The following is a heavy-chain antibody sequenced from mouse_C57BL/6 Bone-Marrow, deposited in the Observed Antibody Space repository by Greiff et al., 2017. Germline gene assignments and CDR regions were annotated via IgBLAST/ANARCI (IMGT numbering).Heavy chain of an antibody. CDR3: AREDGSRSYDAMDY. Sequence: QVQLQQSGPGLVQPSQSLSITCTVSGFSLTSYGVHWVRQSPGKGLEWLGVIWSGGSTDYNAAFISRLSISKDNSKSQVFFKMISLQAEETDIYYSAREDGSRSYDAMDYWGQGTSVTVSS. CDR1: GFSLTSYG. CDR2: IWSGGST. J-gene: IGHJ4*01. V-gene: IGHV2-2*01. D-gene: IGHD1-1*01.